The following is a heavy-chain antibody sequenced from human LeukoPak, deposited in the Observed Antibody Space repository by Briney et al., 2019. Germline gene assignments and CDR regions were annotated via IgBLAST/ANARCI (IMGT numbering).Heavy chain of an antibody. CDR1: GFTFSSYA. V-gene: IGHV3-23*01. J-gene: IGHJ6*02. Sequence: GGSLRLSCAASGFTFSSYAMSWVRQAPGKGLEWVSAISGSGGSTYYADSVKGRFTISRDNSKNTLYLQMNSLRAEGTAVYYCAKEVGYCSSTSCEEDYYYGMDVWGQGTTVTVSS. CDR3: AKEVGYCSSTSCEEDYYYGMDV. D-gene: IGHD2-2*01. CDR2: ISGSGGST.